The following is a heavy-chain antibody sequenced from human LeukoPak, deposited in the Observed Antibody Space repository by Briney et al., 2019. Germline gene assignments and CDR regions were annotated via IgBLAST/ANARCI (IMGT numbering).Heavy chain of an antibody. CDR3: AKGGRTMIVVVMRY. CDR2: ISGSGGST. D-gene: IGHD3-22*01. V-gene: IGHV3-23*01. Sequence: GGSMSLSCAASGFTFSSYAMSWVRQPPGKGLEWVLVISGSGGSTYNAYSVNGLFTISSENSNNSFYLQINRLRAEDTGVYYCAKGGRTMIVVVMRYWGQGTLVTVSS. CDR1: GFTFSSYA. J-gene: IGHJ4*02.